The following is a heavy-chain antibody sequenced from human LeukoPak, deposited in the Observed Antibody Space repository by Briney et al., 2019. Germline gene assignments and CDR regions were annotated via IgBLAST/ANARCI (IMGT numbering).Heavy chain of an antibody. CDR1: GYFISSGYY. D-gene: IGHD1-14*01. CDR3: ARPGGRRFDI. J-gene: IGHJ3*02. V-gene: IGHV4-38-2*01. CDR2: IYHSGST. Sequence: KPSETLSLTCAVSGYFISSGYYWGWIRQPPGEGLEWIGSIYHSGSTYYNPSLKSRVTISVDTSKNQFSLKLSSVTAADTAVYYCARPGGRRFDIWGQGTMVTVSS.